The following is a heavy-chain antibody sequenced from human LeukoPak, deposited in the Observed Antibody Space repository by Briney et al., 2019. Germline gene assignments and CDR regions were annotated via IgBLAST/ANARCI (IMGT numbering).Heavy chain of an antibody. V-gene: IGHV4-61*02. CDR2: IYTSGST. J-gene: IGHJ6*02. CDR1: GGSISSGSYY. D-gene: IGHD3-3*01. CDR3: ARVVTIFGVGGMDV. Sequence: SETLSLTCTVSGGSISSGSYYWSWIRQPAGKGLEWIGRIYTSGSTNYNPSLKSRATISVDTSKNQFSLKLSSVTAADTAVYYCARVVTIFGVGGMDVWGQGTTVTVSS.